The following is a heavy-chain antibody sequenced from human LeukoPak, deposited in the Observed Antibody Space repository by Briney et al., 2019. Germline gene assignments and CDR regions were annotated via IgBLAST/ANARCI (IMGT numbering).Heavy chain of an antibody. V-gene: IGHV4-39*07. CDR3: ARVDSYDRSGHFDP. D-gene: IGHD3-22*01. Sequence: SETLSLTCTVSGGSIHSRSHLWGWIRQPPGKGLEWIGSIEDSGSTFYNPSLKSRVTTSIYTSKNQLSLELTSVTAADTAVYYCARVDSYDRSGHFDPWGQGTLVIVSS. J-gene: IGHJ5*02. CDR2: IEDSGST. CDR1: GGSIHSRSHL.